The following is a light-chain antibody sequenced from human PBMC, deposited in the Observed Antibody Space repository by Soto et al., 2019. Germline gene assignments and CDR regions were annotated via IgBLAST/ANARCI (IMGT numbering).Light chain of an antibody. V-gene: IGKV1-5*01. CDR1: HSISIW. CDR3: QHLKTDTQT. Sequence: DIRMTQSPSAVSSSVGDTVTITXRASHSISIWLSWYQQKPGXAPKXXXYAXSSLQRGVPSRLSGSGSGTAFTLTISSRQHEDCAIYYCQHLKTDTQTFGQGTKVDIK. CDR2: AXS. J-gene: IGKJ1*01.